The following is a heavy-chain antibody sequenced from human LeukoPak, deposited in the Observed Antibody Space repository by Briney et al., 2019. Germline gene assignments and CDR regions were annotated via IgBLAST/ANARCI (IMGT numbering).Heavy chain of an antibody. Sequence: WETLSLTCTVSGYSISRGYYWGWIRQPPGKGLEWIGSIYHSGSTYYNPSLKSRVTISVDTSKNQFSLKLSSVTAADTAVYYCARDLQLVAWFEPWGQGTLVTVSS. V-gene: IGHV4-38-2*02. J-gene: IGHJ5*02. D-gene: IGHD6-6*01. CDR1: GYSISRGYY. CDR2: IYHSGST. CDR3: ARDLQLVAWFEP.